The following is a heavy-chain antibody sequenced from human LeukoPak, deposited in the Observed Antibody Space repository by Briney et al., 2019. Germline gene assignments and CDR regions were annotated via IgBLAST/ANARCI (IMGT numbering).Heavy chain of an antibody. V-gene: IGHV3-74*01. J-gene: IGHJ4*01. CDR2: INGDGSST. CDR3: ARESPRSRYVLDY. CDR1: GFTFSSYW. Sequence: GGSLRLSCGASGFTFSSYWMHWVRQAPGKGLVWVSRINGDGSSTSYADSVKGRFTISRDNAKNTLYLQMNSLRAEDTAVYYCARESPRSRYVLDYWGHGTLVTVSS. D-gene: IGHD3-10*02.